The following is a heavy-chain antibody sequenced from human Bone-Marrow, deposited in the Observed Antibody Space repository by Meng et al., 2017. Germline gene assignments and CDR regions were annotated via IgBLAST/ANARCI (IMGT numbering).Heavy chain of an antibody. V-gene: IGHV3-15*01. CDR2: IKSKTDGGTT. Sequence: GESLKISCAASGFTFSNAWMSWVRQAPGKGLEWVGRIKSKTDGGTTDYAAPVKGRFTISRDDSKNTLYLQMNSLKTEDTAVYYCTTGHYGSGSKFDYWGQGTPVTVSS. D-gene: IGHD3-10*01. CDR1: GFTFSNAW. J-gene: IGHJ4*02. CDR3: TTGHYGSGSKFDY.